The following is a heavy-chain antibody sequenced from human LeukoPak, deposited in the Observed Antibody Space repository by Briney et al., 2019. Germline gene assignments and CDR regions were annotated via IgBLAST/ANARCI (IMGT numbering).Heavy chain of an antibody. CDR3: SGVVTTLYY. CDR2: ISGSGAGT. J-gene: IGHJ4*02. CDR1: GFTFSSYA. V-gene: IGHV3-23*01. Sequence: PGGSLRLSCAASGFTFSSYAMNWVRQAPGKGLEWVSAISGSGAGTYYADSVRGRFTVSRDNSKNTLYLQMNSPRAEDTAVYYCSGVVTTLYYWGQGTLVTVSS. D-gene: IGHD2-21*02.